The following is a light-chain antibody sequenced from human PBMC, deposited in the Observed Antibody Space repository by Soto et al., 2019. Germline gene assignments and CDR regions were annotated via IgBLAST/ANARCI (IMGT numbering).Light chain of an antibody. CDR3: SSHTSSNTLI. Sequence: QSALTQPASVSGSPGQSITISCTGTSSDVGGYNYVSWYQQYPGKAPKVMIYGVTNRPSGVSNRFSGSKSGNTASLTISGLQAEDEADYYCSSHTSSNTLIFGGGTKLTVL. V-gene: IGLV2-14*01. CDR1: SSDVGGYNY. J-gene: IGLJ2*01. CDR2: GVT.